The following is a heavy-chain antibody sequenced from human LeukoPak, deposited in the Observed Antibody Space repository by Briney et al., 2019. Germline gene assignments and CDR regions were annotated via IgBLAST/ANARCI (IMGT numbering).Heavy chain of an antibody. J-gene: IGHJ4*02. CDR3: ARDTPRLRGVIRY. CDR2: MNPNSGNT. V-gene: IGHV1-8*01. CDR1: GYTFTSYD. D-gene: IGHD3-10*01. Sequence: ASVKVFCKASGYTFTSYDINWVRQATGQGLEWMGWMNPNSGNTGYAQKFQGRVTMTRNTSISTAYMELSSLRSEDTAVYYCARDTPRLRGVIRYWGQGTLVTVSS.